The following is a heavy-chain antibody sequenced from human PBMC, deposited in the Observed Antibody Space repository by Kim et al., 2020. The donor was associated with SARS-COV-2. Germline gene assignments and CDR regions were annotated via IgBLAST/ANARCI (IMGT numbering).Heavy chain of an antibody. D-gene: IGHD3-22*01. J-gene: IGHJ6*02. Sequence: SETLSLTCAVSGGSISSSNWWSWVRQPPGKGLEWIGEIYHSGSNNYNPSLKSRVTISVDKSKNQFSLKLSSVTAADTAVYYCARVHDSSGYYFWGLPPIPANYGMDVWGQGTTVTVSS. V-gene: IGHV4-4*02. CDR2: IYHSGSN. CDR1: GGSISSSNW. CDR3: ARVHDSSGYYFWGLPPIPANYGMDV.